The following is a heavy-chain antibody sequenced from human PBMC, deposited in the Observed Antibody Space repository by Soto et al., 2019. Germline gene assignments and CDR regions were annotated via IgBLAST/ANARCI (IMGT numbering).Heavy chain of an antibody. CDR1: GFTFSNYA. CDR2: ISGNGDTT. CDR3: ARAWRADV. V-gene: IGHV3-64*01. Sequence: EVQLVESGGGLVQPGGSLRLSCVASGFTFSNYAMHWVRQAPGKGLECDSVISGNGDTTYYANSVKDRFTISRDNSKDTLYRQMGSLRADDMAVYYCARAWRADVWGQGTTVAVSS. J-gene: IGHJ6*02.